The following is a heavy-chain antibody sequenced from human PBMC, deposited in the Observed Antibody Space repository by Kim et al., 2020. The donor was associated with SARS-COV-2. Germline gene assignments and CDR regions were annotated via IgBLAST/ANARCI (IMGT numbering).Heavy chain of an antibody. J-gene: IGHJ4*02. Sequence: VNGRFYISRDNSKNTLYQQMNNLRAEDTAVYYCAKERRKYCSGGSCHLEYWGQGTLVTVSS. V-gene: IGHV3-33*06. D-gene: IGHD2-15*01. CDR3: AKERRKYCSGGSCHLEY.